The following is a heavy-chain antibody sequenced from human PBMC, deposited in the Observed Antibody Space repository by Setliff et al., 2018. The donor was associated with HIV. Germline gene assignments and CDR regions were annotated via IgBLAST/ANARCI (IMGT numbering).Heavy chain of an antibody. CDR1: GYTFTDYY. CDR2: VEPQHGET. Sequence: ASVKVSCKASGYTFTDYYMHWVQQAPGKGLEWMGRVEPQHGETIFAGKFQGRVTITADTSTDTAYMELSSLRSEDTAIYYCARVINGYRCFDYWGQGTLVTVSS. CDR3: ARVINGYRCFDY. D-gene: IGHD3-16*02. J-gene: IGHJ4*02. V-gene: IGHV1-69-2*01.